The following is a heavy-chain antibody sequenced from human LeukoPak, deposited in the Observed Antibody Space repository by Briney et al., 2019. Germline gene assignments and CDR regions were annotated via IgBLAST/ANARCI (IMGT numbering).Heavy chain of an antibody. CDR2: INPSGGST. CDR3: ARARGGNSIAVAVVGGPFDP. Sequence: ASVKVSCKASGYTFTSYYMHWVRQAPGQGLEWMGIINPSGGSTSYAQKFQGRVTITRDTSTSTVYMELSSLRSEDTAVYYCARARGGNSIAVAVVGGPFDPWGQGTLVTVSS. V-gene: IGHV1-46*01. J-gene: IGHJ5*02. D-gene: IGHD6-19*01. CDR1: GYTFTSYY.